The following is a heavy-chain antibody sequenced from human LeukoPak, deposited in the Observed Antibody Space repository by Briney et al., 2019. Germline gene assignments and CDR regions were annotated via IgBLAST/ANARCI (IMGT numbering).Heavy chain of an antibody. J-gene: IGHJ3*02. CDR2: ITYDGSYK. CDR1: GFTFSSYG. CDR3: AKERQQLVRPGDAFDM. Sequence: GGSLRLSCAASGFTFSSYGMHWVRQAPGKGLEWVAVITYDGSYKYYADSVKGRFTISRDNSKNTLFLQMSSLRAGDMVVCYCAKERQQLVRPGDAFDMWGGGTMVTVSS. D-gene: IGHD6-13*01. V-gene: IGHV3-30*18.